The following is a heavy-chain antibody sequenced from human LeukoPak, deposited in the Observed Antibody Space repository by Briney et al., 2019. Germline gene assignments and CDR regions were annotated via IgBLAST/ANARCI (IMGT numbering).Heavy chain of an antibody. CDR3: ARSGVRGEYYFDY. J-gene: IGHJ4*02. CDR2: TYHSGST. V-gene: IGHV4-4*02. CDR1: GGSISSSNW. Sequence: SETLSLTCAVSGGSISSSNWWSWVRQPPGKGLEWIGETYHSGSTNYNPSLKSRVTISVDKSKNQFSLKLSSVTAADTAVYYCARSGVRGEYYFDYWGQGTLVTVSS. D-gene: IGHD3-10*01.